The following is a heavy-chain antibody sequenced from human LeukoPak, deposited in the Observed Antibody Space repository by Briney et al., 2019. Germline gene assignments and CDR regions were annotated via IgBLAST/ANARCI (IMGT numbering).Heavy chain of an antibody. V-gene: IGHV3-48*01. CDR2: ISSSSSTI. J-gene: IGHJ4*02. CDR3: ARESYYDILTGSSLFDY. Sequence: GGSLRLSCAASGFTFSSYSMNWARQPPGKGLEWVSYISSSSSTIYYADSVKGRFTISRDNAKNSLYLQMNSLRAEDTAVYYCARESYYDILTGSSLFDYWGQGTLVTVSS. D-gene: IGHD3-9*01. CDR1: GFTFSSYS.